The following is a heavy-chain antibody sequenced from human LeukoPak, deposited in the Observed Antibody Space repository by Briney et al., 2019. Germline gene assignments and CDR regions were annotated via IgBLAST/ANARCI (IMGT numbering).Heavy chain of an antibody. V-gene: IGHV1-2*02. J-gene: IGHJ6*02. D-gene: IGHD4-17*01. CDR3: ARDYVTTNGMDV. CDR2: INPNSGGT. Sequence: GASVKVSCKASGYTFTGYYMHWVRQAPGQGLEWMGWINPNSGGTNYAQKFQGRVTMTRDTSISTAYMELSRLRFDDTAVYYCARDYVTTNGMDVWGQGTTVTVSS. CDR1: GYTFTGYY.